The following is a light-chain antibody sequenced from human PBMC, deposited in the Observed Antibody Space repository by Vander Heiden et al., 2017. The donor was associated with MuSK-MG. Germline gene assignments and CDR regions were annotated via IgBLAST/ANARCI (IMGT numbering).Light chain of an antibody. CDR3: QQDDSTPLT. Sequence: DIVMTQSPDSLAVSLGERATINCKSSQSVLYSSNNKNYLAWYQQKPGQPPKLLIYWASTRESGVPDRFSGSGSGTDFTLTISSLRAEDVAVYYCQQDDSTPLTFGQGTKLEIK. CDR1: QSVLYSSNNKNY. J-gene: IGKJ2*01. V-gene: IGKV4-1*01. CDR2: WAS.